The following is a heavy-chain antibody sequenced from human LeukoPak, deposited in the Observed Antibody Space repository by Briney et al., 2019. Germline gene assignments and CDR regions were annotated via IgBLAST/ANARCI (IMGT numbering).Heavy chain of an antibody. CDR2: IVVGSGNT. V-gene: IGHV1-58*01. D-gene: IGHD2/OR15-2a*01. Sequence: SVKVSCKASGFTFSNSAVHWVRQARGQRLERIGWIVVGSGNTNYAQKFQERVTITRDMSTSTAYMELSSLRSEDTAVYYCAVDVIYESDWGQGTLVTVSS. J-gene: IGHJ4*02. CDR1: GFTFSNSA. CDR3: AVDVIYESD.